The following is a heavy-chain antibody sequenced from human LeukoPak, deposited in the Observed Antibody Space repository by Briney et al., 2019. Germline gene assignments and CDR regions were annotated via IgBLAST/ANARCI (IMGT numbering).Heavy chain of an antibody. CDR2: TYSDGTT. J-gene: IGHJ3*02. CDR1: GFTVSSNF. D-gene: IGHD1-26*01. V-gene: IGHV3-53*01. CDR3: AKEKRNLRGARDAFDI. Sequence: GGSLRLSCAASGFTVSSNFMTWVRQAPGKGLEWVSVTYSDGTTYYADSVKGRSTISRDNSKNTLDLQMDSLRAEDTATYYCAKEKRNLRGARDAFDIWGQGTMVTVSA.